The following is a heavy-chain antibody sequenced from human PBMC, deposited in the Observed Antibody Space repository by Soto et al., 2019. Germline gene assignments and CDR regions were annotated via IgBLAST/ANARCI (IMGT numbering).Heavy chain of an antibody. CDR1: GGTFSSYA. CDR2: IIPIFGTA. V-gene: IGHV1-69*01. J-gene: IGHJ4*02. D-gene: IGHD3-22*01. CDR3: ARDYYDSSGYIDRPFDY. Sequence: QVQLVQSGAEVKKPGSSVKVSCKASGGTFSSYAISWVRQAPGQGLEWMGGIIPIFGTANYAQKLQGRVRITADESTSTAYMEQSSLTSEDTAVYYCARDYYDSSGYIDRPFDYWGQGSLVSVSS.